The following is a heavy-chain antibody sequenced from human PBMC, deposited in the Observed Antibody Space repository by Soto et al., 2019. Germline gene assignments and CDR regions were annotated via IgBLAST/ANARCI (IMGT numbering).Heavy chain of an antibody. CDR3: ARNIAAADTGVN. Sequence: LRLSCAASGFTVSSNYMSWVRQAPGKGLEWVSVIYSGGSTYYADSVKGRFTISRDNSKNTLYLQMNSLRAEDTAVYYCARNIAAADTGVNWGQGTLVTVSS. V-gene: IGHV3-53*01. J-gene: IGHJ4*02. D-gene: IGHD6-13*01. CDR2: IYSGGST. CDR1: GFTVSSNY.